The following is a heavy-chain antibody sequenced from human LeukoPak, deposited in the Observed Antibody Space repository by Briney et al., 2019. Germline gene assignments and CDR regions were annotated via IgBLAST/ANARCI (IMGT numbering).Heavy chain of an antibody. V-gene: IGHV1-2*04. CDR2: INPNSGGT. CDR3: ARGDYYDSSGYYPVHAFDI. CDR1: GYTFTGYY. D-gene: IGHD3-22*01. Sequence: GASVKVSCKASGYTFTGYYMHWVRQAPGQGLEWMGWINPNSGGTNYAQKFQGWVTMTRDTSISTAYMELSRLRSDDTAVYYCARGDYYDSSGYYPVHAFDIWGQGTMVTVSS. J-gene: IGHJ3*02.